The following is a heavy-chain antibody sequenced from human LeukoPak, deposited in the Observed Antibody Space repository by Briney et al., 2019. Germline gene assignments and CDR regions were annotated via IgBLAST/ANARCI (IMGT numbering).Heavy chain of an antibody. CDR3: AKSHYYGSGSIDY. D-gene: IGHD3-10*01. Sequence: GGSLRLSCAASGFTFSSYAMSWVRQAPGKGLEWVSSISGSGGSTYYADSVKGRFTISRDNSKNTLYLQMNSLRVEDTAVYYCAKSHYYGSGSIDYWGQGTLVTVSS. V-gene: IGHV3-23*01. J-gene: IGHJ4*02. CDR1: GFTFSSYA. CDR2: ISGSGGST.